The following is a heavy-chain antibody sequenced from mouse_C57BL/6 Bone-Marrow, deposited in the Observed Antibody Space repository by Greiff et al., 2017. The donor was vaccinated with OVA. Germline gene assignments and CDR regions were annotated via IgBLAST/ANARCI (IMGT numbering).Heavy chain of an antibody. CDR2: IDPSDSYT. CDR1: GYTFTSYW. CDR3: AREGGWLLRDFDY. J-gene: IGHJ2*01. V-gene: IGHV1-59*01. Sequence: QVQLQQSGAELVRPGTSVKLSCKASGYTFTSYWMHWVKQRPGQGLEWIGVIDPSDSYTNYNQKFKGKATLTVDTSSSTAYMQLSSLTSEDSAVYYCAREGGWLLRDFDYWGQGTTLTVSS. D-gene: IGHD2-3*01.